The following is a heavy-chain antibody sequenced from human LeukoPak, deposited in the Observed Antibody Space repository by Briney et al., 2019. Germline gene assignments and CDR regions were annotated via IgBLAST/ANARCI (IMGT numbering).Heavy chain of an antibody. D-gene: IGHD6-19*01. CDR3: ALDRSGWYFLDY. J-gene: IGHJ4*02. CDR1: GFTFSSYG. V-gene: IGHV3-23*01. CDR2: ISGSGGST. Sequence: PGGSLRLSCAASGFTFSSYGMHWVRQAPGKGLEWVSAISGSGGSTYYADSVKGRFTISRDNSKNTLYLQMNSLRAEDTAVYYCALDRSGWYFLDYWGQGTLVTVSS.